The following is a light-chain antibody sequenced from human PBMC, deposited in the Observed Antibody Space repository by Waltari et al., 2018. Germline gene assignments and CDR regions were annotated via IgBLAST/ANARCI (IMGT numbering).Light chain of an antibody. Sequence: DILMTQSPDSLAVSLGERATINCKSSQSVLFSLNNKNYLAWYQQKPGQPPKLLIYWASTRESGVPDRFSGSESGTDFNLTISSLQAEDVAVYYCQQYCTTPLTFGGWTKVEIK. V-gene: IGKV4-1*01. J-gene: IGKJ4*01. CDR2: WAS. CDR3: QQYCTTPLT. CDR1: QSVLFSLNNKNY.